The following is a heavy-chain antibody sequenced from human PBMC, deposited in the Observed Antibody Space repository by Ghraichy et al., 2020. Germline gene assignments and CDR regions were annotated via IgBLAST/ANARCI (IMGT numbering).Heavy chain of an antibody. J-gene: IGHJ6*02. V-gene: IGHV3-30*01. CDR1: GFTFSSYA. CDR3: ARGAVAGYGDYYYGMDV. Sequence: GGFLRLSCAASGFTFSSYAMYWVRQAPGKGLEWVAVISYDGSNKYYADSVKGRFTISRDNSKNTLYLQMNSLRAEDTAVYYCARGAVAGYGDYYYGMDVWGQGTTVTVSS. D-gene: IGHD6-19*01. CDR2: ISYDGSNK.